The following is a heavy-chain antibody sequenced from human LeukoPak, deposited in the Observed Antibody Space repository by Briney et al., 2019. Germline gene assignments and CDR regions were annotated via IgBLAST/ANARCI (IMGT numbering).Heavy chain of an antibody. CDR1: GYTFTSYD. D-gene: IGHD3-22*01. V-gene: IGHV1-8*01. Sequence: ASVTVSCKSSGYTFTSYDINWVRQATGPGLEWMGWMNPNSGNTGYAQKFQGRVTMTRNTSISTAYMELSSLRSEDTAVYYCARGGAGYYDSSGYYFVYWGQGTLVTVSS. CDR3: ARGGAGYYDSSGYYFVY. J-gene: IGHJ4*02. CDR2: MNPNSGNT.